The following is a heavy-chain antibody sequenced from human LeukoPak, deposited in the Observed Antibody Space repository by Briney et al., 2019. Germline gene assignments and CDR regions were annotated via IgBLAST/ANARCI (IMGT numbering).Heavy chain of an antibody. D-gene: IGHD2-15*01. J-gene: IGHJ5*02. CDR3: AREFCSGGSCYRWFDP. CDR2: IIPILGIA. CDR1: GGTFSSYA. Sequence: GASVKVSCKASGGTFSSYAISWVRQAPGQGLEWMGRIIPILGIANYAQKFQGRVTITADKSTSTAYMELSSLRSEDTAVYYCAREFCSGGSCYRWFDPWGQGTLVTVSS. V-gene: IGHV1-69*04.